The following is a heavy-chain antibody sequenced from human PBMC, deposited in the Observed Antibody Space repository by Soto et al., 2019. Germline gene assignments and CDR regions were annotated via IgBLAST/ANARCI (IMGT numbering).Heavy chain of an antibody. CDR3: ARVRAQGESFDY. Sequence: SETLSLTCTVSGGSISSGGYYWSWIRQHPGKGLEWIGYIYYSGSTYYNPSLKSRVTISVDTSKNQFSLKLSSVTAADTAVYYCARVRAQGESFDYWGQGTFVTGSS. J-gene: IGHJ4*02. CDR1: GGSISSGGYY. CDR2: IYYSGST. D-gene: IGHD3-16*01. V-gene: IGHV4-31*03.